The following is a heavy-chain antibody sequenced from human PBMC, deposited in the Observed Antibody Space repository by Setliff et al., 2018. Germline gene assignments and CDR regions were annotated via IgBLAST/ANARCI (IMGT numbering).Heavy chain of an antibody. Sequence: PGGSLRLSCAASGFTSGNKDIHWVRQAPGKGLEWVALIRYDGRSEYADSVKGRFSMSRDNSKNTLYLQMNSLRTEDTAVYYCAMDGVQNYNLDYWGQGTLVTVSS. J-gene: IGHJ4*02. V-gene: IGHV3-30*02. CDR2: IRYDGRSE. CDR1: GFTSGNKD. CDR3: AMDGVQNYNLDY. D-gene: IGHD1-1*01.